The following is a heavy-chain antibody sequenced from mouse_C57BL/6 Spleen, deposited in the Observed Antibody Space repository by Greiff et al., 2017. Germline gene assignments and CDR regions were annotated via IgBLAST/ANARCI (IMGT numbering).Heavy chain of an antibody. D-gene: IGHD2-5*01. J-gene: IGHJ3*01. Sequence: LMESGAELVRPGSSVKLSCKDSYFAFMASAMHWVKQRPGHGLEWIGSFTMYSDATEYSENFKGKATLTANTSSSTAYMELSSLTSEDSAVYYCARGDTHSNYMFAYWGQGTLVTVSA. CDR2: FTMYSDAT. V-gene: IGHV1-49*01. CDR3: ARGDTHSNYMFAY. CDR1: YFAFMASA.